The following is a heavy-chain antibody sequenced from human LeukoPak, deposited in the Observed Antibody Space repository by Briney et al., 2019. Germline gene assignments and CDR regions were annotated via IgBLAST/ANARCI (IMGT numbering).Heavy chain of an antibody. D-gene: IGHD3-9*01. V-gene: IGHV3-23*01. CDR3: AKADYDILTGSDY. Sequence: LSGGSLRLSCAASGFTFSSYAMTWVRQAPGKGLEWVSAISNSGGSTYYADSVKGRFTISRDNSKNTLYLQMNSLRAEDTAVYYCAKADYDILTGSDYWGQGTLVTVSS. CDR1: GFTFSSYA. CDR2: ISNSGGST. J-gene: IGHJ4*02.